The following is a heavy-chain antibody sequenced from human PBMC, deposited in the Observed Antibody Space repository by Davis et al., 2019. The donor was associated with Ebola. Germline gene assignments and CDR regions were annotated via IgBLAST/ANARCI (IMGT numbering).Heavy chain of an antibody. CDR1: GGSFSGYY. V-gene: IGHV4-59*08. Sequence: SETLSLTCAVYGGSFSGYYWSWIRQPPGKGLEWIGYIYYSGSTNYNPSLKSRVTISVDTSKNQFSLKLSSVTAADTAVYYCARLTSTVTTSWFDPWGQGTLVTVSS. D-gene: IGHD4-17*01. CDR3: ARLTSTVTTSWFDP. J-gene: IGHJ5*02. CDR2: IYYSGST.